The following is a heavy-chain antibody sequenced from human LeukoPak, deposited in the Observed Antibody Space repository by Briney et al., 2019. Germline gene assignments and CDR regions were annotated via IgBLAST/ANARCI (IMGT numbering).Heavy chain of an antibody. CDR2: ISRNGGST. CDR1: GFIFSSYA. J-gene: IGHJ4*02. Sequence: PGGSLRLSCSASGFIFSSYAMHWVRQAPGKGLEYVSGISRNGGSTYYADSVKGRFTISRDNSKNTLYLQMSSLRAEDTALYYCVNQVSGYLYWGQGTLVTVSS. CDR3: VNQVSGYLY. D-gene: IGHD5-12*01. V-gene: IGHV3-64D*09.